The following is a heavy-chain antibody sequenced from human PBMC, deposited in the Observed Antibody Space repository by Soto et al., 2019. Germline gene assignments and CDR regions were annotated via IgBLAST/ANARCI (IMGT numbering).Heavy chain of an antibody. J-gene: IGHJ3*02. CDR1: GGSISSSGYS. CDR3: ARGRYYRDSSGSYFSDAFDI. D-gene: IGHD3-22*01. V-gene: IGHV4-30-2*01. CDR2: IYHRGDT. Sequence: SETLSLTCDVSGGSISSSGYSWNWIRQPPGKGLEWIGYIYHRGDTSYNPSLKSRVTLSLDRSTNQFSLKLNSVTAADTAVYYCARGRYYRDSSGSYFSDAFDIWGQGTMVTVSS.